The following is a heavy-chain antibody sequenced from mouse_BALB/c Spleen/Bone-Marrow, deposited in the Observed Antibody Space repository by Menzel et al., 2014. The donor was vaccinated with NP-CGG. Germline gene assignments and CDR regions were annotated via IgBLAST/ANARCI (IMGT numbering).Heavy chain of an antibody. V-gene: IGHV1-18*01. J-gene: IGHJ4*01. Sequence: EVQLQQSGPELVKPGASMKISCKASGYSFTDYTMNWVKQSHGKNLEWIGLISPYNGGTTYSQKFKAKATLTVDKSSSTAYMEFLSLTSEDSAVYYCARKYYYAMDFWGQGTSVTVSS. CDR2: ISPYNGGT. CDR3: ARKYYYAMDF. CDR1: GYSFTDYT.